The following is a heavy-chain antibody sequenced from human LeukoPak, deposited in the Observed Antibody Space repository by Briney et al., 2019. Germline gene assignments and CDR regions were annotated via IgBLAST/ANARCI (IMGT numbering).Heavy chain of an antibody. CDR3: VRGGGSCCPFNAFDI. D-gene: IGHD2-15*01. J-gene: IGHJ3*02. CDR2: TSISGSTI. V-gene: IGHV3-48*03. Sequence: GGSLRLSCAASGFTFSSYEMNWVRQAPGKGLEWVSYTSISGSTIYNADSVKGRFTISRDNAKNSLYLQMNSLRAEDTAVYYCVRGGGSCCPFNAFDIWGQGTMVTVSS. CDR1: GFTFSSYE.